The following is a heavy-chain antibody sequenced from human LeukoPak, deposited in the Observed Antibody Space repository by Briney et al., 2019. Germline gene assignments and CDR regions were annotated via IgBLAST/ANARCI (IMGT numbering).Heavy chain of an antibody. CDR3: ARGRDTAMALGY. J-gene: IGHJ4*02. CDR2: ISYDGSNK. CDR1: GFTFSSYA. V-gene: IGHV3-30-3*01. D-gene: IGHD5-18*01. Sequence: GGSLRLSCAASGFTFSSYAMHWVRQAPGKGLEWVAVISYDGSNKYYADSVKGRFTISRDNSKNTLYLQMNSLRVEDTAVYYCARGRDTAMALGYWGQGTLVTVSS.